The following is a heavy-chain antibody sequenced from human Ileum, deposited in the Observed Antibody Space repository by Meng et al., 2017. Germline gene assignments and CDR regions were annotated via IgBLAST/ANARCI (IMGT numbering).Heavy chain of an antibody. J-gene: IGHJ4*02. CDR2: ISNSGNT. CDR1: GASINGDSYY. D-gene: IGHD3-10*01. CDR3: ARGVWFGELSLDS. Sequence: SETLSLTCAVSGASINGDSYYWNWIRQPAGKGLEWIGRISNSGNTNYNPSVNSRVTISSDTAKNHFSLQLNSVTAADTAVYYCARGVWFGELSLDSWGQGTRVTVSS. V-gene: IGHV4-61*02.